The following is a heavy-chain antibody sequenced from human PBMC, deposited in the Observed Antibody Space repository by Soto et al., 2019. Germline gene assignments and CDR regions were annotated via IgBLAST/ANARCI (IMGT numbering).Heavy chain of an antibody. Sequence: SLRLSCAASGFTFSSDWMHWVRQAPGKGLVWVSRIKNDGSTTSYADSVKGRFTISRDNVKNTLYLQMNSLRPEDTAVYYCARNLYGSAVWGRGTLVTVSS. J-gene: IGHJ4*02. CDR2: IKNDGSTT. CDR1: GFTFSSDW. V-gene: IGHV3-74*01. D-gene: IGHD3-10*01. CDR3: ARNLYGSAV.